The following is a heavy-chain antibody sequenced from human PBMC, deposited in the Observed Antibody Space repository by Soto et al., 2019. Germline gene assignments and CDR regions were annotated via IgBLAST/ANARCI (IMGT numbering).Heavy chain of an antibody. Sequence: QVQLQESGPGLVKPSETLSLTCTVSGGSISSYYWSWIRQPPGKGLEWIGYIYYSGSTNYNPSLTSRVTISVDTSKNQFSLKLSSVTAADTAVYYCARGVSKPDYWGQGTLVTVSS. J-gene: IGHJ4*02. CDR3: ARGVSKPDY. D-gene: IGHD6-13*01. CDR2: IYYSGST. V-gene: IGHV4-59*08. CDR1: GGSISSYY.